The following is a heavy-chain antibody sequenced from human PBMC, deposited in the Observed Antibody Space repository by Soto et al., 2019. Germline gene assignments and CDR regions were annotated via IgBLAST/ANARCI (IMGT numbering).Heavy chain of an antibody. V-gene: IGHV3-33*01. Sequence: QVQLVESGGGVVQPGRSLRLSCVASGVSLSNYGMHWVRQAPGKGLEWVASIWHDGRYEFHADAVKGRFTISRDNSKNSLYLQMSSLRCDDTAIYYWAREGGVGYGSSWGDFWGQGTLVTVYS. CDR2: IWHDGRYE. CDR1: GVSLSNYG. J-gene: IGHJ4*02. CDR3: AREGGVGYGSSWGDF. D-gene: IGHD5-12*01.